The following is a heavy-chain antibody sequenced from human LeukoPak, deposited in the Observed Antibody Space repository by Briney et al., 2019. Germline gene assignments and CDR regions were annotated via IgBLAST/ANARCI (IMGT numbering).Heavy chain of an antibody. V-gene: IGHV4-59*01. CDR2: ISYTGST. CDR1: GGPISSYD. Sequence: SETLSLICSVSGGPISSYDWSWIRQPPGKGLVWIGYISYTGSTNYNPSRKSRVTMSGDTPKNQFSLKLSSVTAADTAVYYCVRVGGSPLGALDIWGQGTMVTVSS. D-gene: IGHD1-14*01. CDR3: VRVGGSPLGALDI. J-gene: IGHJ3*02.